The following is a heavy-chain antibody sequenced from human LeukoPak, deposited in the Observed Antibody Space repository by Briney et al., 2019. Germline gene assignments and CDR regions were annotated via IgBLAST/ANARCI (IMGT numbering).Heavy chain of an antibody. J-gene: IGHJ5*01. V-gene: IGHV4-59*01. D-gene: IGHD2-15*01. CDR3: ARRSCSGGTCYESRGWFDS. CDR2: IYYSGST. CDR1: GGSIRSYY. Sequence: SETLSLTCTVSGGSIRSYYWSWIRQPPGKGLEWIGYIYYSGSTNYNPSLKSRVTISLDTSKNQFSLKLSSVTAADTAVYYCARRSCSGGTCYESRGWFDSWGQRTLVTVSS.